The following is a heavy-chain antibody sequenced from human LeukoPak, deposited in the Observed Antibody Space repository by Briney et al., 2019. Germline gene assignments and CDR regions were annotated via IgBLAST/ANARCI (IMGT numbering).Heavy chain of an antibody. CDR2: IYYSGST. J-gene: IGHJ4*02. CDR1: GGSVSSGSYY. V-gene: IGHV4-61*01. CDR3: ARGGHDILTGYYFFDY. Sequence: SETLSLTCTVSGGSVSSGSYYWSWIRQPPGKGLEWIGYIYYSGSTNYNPSLKSRVTISVDTSKNQFSLKLSSVTAADTAVYYYARGGHDILTGYYFFDYWGQGTLVTVSS. D-gene: IGHD3-9*01.